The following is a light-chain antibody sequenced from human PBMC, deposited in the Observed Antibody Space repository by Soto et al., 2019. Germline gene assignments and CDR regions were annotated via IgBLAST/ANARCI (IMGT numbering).Light chain of an antibody. CDR1: QSVSSGH. Sequence: EIVLTQSPGTLSLSPGDSATLSCRASQSVSSGHLAWYQQKPGQAHRLLIYGASSRATGIPDRFSGSGSGTDFTLTISRLEPEDFAVYYCQQYGTSPFTFGPGTKVDIK. CDR3: QQYGTSPFT. J-gene: IGKJ3*01. V-gene: IGKV3-20*01. CDR2: GAS.